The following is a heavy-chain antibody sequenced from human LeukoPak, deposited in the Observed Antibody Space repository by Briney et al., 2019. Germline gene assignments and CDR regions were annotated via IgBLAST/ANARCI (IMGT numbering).Heavy chain of an antibody. V-gene: IGHV4-39*07. J-gene: IGHJ5*02. D-gene: IGHD6-6*01. CDR2: IYYSGST. CDR1: GGSISSSSYY. CDR3: ARDREEYSTNWFDP. Sequence: SETLSLTCTVSGGSISSSSYYWGWIRQPLGKGLEWIGSIYYSGSTYYNPSLKSRVTISVDTSKNQFSLKLSSVTAADTAVYYCARDREEYSTNWFDPWGQGTLVTVSS.